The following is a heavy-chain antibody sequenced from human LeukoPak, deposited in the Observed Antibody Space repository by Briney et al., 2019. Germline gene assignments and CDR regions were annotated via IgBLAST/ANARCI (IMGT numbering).Heavy chain of an antibody. CDR2: IYYSGST. CDR3: ARAYYYGSGSYGLDY. CDR1: GGSISSYY. Sequence: PSETLSLTCTVPGGSISSYYWSWIRQPPGKGLEWIGYIYYSGSTNYNPSLKSRVTISVDTSKNQFSLKLSSVTAADTAVYYCARAYYYGSGSYGLDYWGQGTLVTVSS. D-gene: IGHD3-10*01. J-gene: IGHJ4*02. V-gene: IGHV4-59*01.